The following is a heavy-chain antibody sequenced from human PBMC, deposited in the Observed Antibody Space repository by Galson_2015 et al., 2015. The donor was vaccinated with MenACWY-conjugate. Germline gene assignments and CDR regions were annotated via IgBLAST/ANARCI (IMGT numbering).Heavy chain of an antibody. D-gene: IGHD5-12*01. CDR2: ISSGGSTI. CDR3: ARGPAVYSGYVFDY. Sequence: SLRLSCAASGLTVNNNFMTWVRQAPGKGLEWVSYISSGGSTIYHADSVKGRFTISRDNAKNSLYLQMNSLRAEDTAVYYCARGPAVYSGYVFDYWGQGTLVAVSS. J-gene: IGHJ4*02. CDR1: GLTVNNNF. V-gene: IGHV3-11*04.